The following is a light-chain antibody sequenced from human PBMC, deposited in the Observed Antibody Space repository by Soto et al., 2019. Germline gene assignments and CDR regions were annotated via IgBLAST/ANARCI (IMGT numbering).Light chain of an antibody. Sequence: EIVSTHSRCTRAFSPGERFSRAGSASQSVSPSYFAWYQQRPGQAPSLLNYDATNRATGIPDRFSGSGSGTDSTLTISSLEPEDFAVYYCQQSSNWPPTFGQGTKVDIK. V-gene: IGKV3D-20*02. CDR1: QSVSPSY. J-gene: IGKJ1*01. CDR3: QQSSNWPPT. CDR2: DAT.